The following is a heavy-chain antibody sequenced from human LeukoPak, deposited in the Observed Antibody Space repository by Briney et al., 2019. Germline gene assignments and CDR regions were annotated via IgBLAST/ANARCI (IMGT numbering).Heavy chain of an antibody. CDR2: IYDSGST. D-gene: IGHD5-12*01. CDR1: GGSISGYY. CDR3: ARGGSGYDSFYYYGMDV. J-gene: IGHJ6*02. Sequence: SETLSLTCTVSGGSISGYYWSWIRQPPGKGLEWIGYIYDSGSTNYNPSLKSRVTISVDTSKNQFSLKLSSVTAADTAVYFCARGGSGYDSFYYYGMDVWGQGATVTVSS. V-gene: IGHV4-59*01.